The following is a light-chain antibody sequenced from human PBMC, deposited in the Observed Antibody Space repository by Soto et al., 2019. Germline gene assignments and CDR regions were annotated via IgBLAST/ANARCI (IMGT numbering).Light chain of an antibody. CDR1: QGIKND. J-gene: IGKJ4*01. CDR2: AAS. CDR3: LQDYNYPFT. Sequence: AIQMTQSPSSLSASVGDRVTITCRASQGIKNDLGWYQQKPGKAPKLLSSAASSLESGVPSRFSGSGSGTDFTLAITRLQPEDFATYYCLQDYNYPFTFGGGTRVEVK. V-gene: IGKV1-6*01.